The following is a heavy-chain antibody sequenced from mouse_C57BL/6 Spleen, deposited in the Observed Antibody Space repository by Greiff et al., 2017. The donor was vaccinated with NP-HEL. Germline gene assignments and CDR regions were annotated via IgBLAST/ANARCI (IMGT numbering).Heavy chain of an antibody. CDR2: IDPSDSYT. CDR3: ESGGYGKDAMDY. CDR1: GYTFTSYW. V-gene: IGHV1-50*01. Sequence: QVQLQQPGAELVKPGASVKLSCKASGYTFTSYWMQWVKQRPGQGLEWIGEIDPSDSYTNYNQKFKGKATLTVDTSSSTAYMQLSSLTSEDSAGYYCESGGYGKDAMDYWGQGTSVTVSS. D-gene: IGHD1-1*01. J-gene: IGHJ4*01.